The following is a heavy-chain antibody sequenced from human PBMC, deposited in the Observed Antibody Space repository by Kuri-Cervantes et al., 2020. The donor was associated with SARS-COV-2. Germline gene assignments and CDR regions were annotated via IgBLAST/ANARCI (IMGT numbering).Heavy chain of an antibody. CDR1: GYTFTGYY. J-gene: IGHJ5*02. Sequence: ASVKVSCKASGYTFTGYYMHWVRQAPGQGLEWMGWINPNSGGTNYAQKFQGRVTMTRDTSISTAYMELSSLRSEDTAVYYCARGGYSYGYGSGNWFDPWGQGTLVTVSS. CDR3: ARGGYSYGYGSGNWFDP. V-gene: IGHV1-2*02. D-gene: IGHD5-18*01. CDR2: INPNSGGT.